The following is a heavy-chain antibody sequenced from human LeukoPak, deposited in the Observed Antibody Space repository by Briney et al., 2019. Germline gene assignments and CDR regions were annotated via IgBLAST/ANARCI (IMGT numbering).Heavy chain of an antibody. V-gene: IGHV3-43*01. CDR1: GFTFDDDT. Sequence: GGSLRLSCAASGFTFDDDTMHWVRQTPGRGPEWVSFITWKSHRTHYADSVKGRFTVSRDNSKDSLYLQMNSLRTEDTGLYHCASEVGYRSLGYLGQGTLVTVSS. D-gene: IGHD3-3*01. CDR3: ASEVGYRSLGY. J-gene: IGHJ4*02. CDR2: ITWKSHRT.